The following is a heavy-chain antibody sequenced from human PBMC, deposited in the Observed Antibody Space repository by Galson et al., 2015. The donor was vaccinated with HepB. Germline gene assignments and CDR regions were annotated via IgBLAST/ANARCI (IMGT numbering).Heavy chain of an antibody. CDR2: IDPRDSYI. CDR3: ASSLWGTMIISH. Sequence: QSGAEVKKPGESLRISCKGSGFSFTNYWISWVRQMPGKGLEWMGRIDPRDSYINYSPSFQGHVTISADKSTSTAYLQWSSLKASDTAMYYCASSLWGTMIISHWGQGTLVTVSS. V-gene: IGHV5-10-1*01. D-gene: IGHD1-14*01. CDR1: GFSFTNYW. J-gene: IGHJ4*02.